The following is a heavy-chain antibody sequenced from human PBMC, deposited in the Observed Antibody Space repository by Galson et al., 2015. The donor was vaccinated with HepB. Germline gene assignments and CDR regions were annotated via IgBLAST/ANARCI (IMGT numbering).Heavy chain of an antibody. V-gene: IGHV4-59*01. CDR3: AREAVVAATGFDY. CDR1: GDSISTYY. Sequence: ETLSLTCTVSGDSISTYYWTWIRQPPGKGLEWIGYVYFSGSTNYNPSLKSRVTISVDTSKNQFSLKLHSVTAADTAVYYCAREAVVAATGFDYWGQGVLVTVSS. D-gene: IGHD2-15*01. CDR2: VYFSGST. J-gene: IGHJ4*02.